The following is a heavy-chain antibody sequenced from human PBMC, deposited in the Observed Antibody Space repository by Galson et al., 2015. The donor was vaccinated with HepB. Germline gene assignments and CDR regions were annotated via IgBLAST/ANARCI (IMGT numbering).Heavy chain of an antibody. D-gene: IGHD3-16*01. CDR3: ARGGVGSLGS. V-gene: IGHV3-74*01. CDR2: IHSDGSAT. J-gene: IGHJ4*02. CDR1: GFTFNGYW. Sequence: SLRLSCAASGFTFNGYWMHWVRQAPGKGLVWVSRIHSDGSATTYADSVQGRFTISRDNAKNRLYLEMKSLRAEDTAVYYCARGGVGSLGSWGQGTMVTVSS.